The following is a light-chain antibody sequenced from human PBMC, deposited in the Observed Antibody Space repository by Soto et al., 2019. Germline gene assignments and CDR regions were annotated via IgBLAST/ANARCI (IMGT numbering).Light chain of an antibody. J-gene: IGKJ3*01. V-gene: IGKV3-20*01. CDR3: QQYGNAPFT. Sequence: EIVLTQSPGTLSFSPGERATLTCRASQSVSSSYLAWFQQKPGQAPRLLIYGASSRATGIPDRFSGSGSGTDFTLTISRLEPEDFAVYYCQQYGNAPFTFGPGXXXXI. CDR1: QSVSSSY. CDR2: GAS.